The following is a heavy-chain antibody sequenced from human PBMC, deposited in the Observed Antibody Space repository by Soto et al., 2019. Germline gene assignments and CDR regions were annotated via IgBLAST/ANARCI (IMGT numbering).Heavy chain of an antibody. D-gene: IGHD3-3*01. Sequence: GGSLRLSCAASGFTFSSYWMHWVRQAPGKGLVWVSRINSDGSSTSYADSVKGRFTISRDNAKNTLYLQMNSLRAEDTAVYYCARDWDPYDFWSGYPSYYYYGMDVWGQGTTVTVSS. CDR3: ARDWDPYDFWSGYPSYYYYGMDV. V-gene: IGHV3-74*01. J-gene: IGHJ6*02. CDR2: INSDGSST. CDR1: GFTFSSYW.